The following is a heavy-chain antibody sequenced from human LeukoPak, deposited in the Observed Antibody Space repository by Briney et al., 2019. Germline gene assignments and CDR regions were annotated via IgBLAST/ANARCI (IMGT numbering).Heavy chain of an antibody. V-gene: IGHV4-34*01. CDR3: ATTLGCGGDCLGAFDI. D-gene: IGHD2-21*02. Sequence: SETLSLTCAVYGGSFSGYYWSWIRQPPGRGLAGMGSIYYSGSTYYNPSLKSRVTISVDTSKNQFSLKLSSVTAADTAVYYCATTLGCGGDCLGAFDIWGQGTMVTVSS. J-gene: IGHJ3*02. CDR2: IYYSGST. CDR1: GGSFSGYY.